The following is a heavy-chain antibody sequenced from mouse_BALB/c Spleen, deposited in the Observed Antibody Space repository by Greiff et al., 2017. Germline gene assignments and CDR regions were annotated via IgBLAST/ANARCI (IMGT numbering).Heavy chain of an antibody. J-gene: IGHJ4*01. V-gene: IGHV5-12-2*01. CDR3: ARRWDGYAMDY. Sequence: EVKLVESGGGLVQPGGSLKLSCAASGFTYSSYTMSWVRQTPEKRLEWVAYISNGGGSTYYPDTVKGRFTISRDNAKNTLYLQMSSLKSEDTAMYYCARRWDGYAMDYWGQGTSVTVSS. CDR2: ISNGGGST. CDR1: GFTYSSYT. D-gene: IGHD2-3*01.